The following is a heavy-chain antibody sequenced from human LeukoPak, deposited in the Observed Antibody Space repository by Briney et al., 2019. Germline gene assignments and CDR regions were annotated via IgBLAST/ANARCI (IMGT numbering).Heavy chain of an antibody. CDR3: ARDSTVYYDSSGRAIDY. J-gene: IGHJ4*02. D-gene: IGHD3-22*01. Sequence: LRLSCAASGFTFSSYSMNWVRQAPGKGLEWVSSISSSSSYIYYADSVKGRFTISRDNAKNSLYLQMNSLRAEDTAVYYCARDSTVYYDSSGRAIDYWGQGTLVTVSS. CDR1: GFTFSSYS. CDR2: ISSSSSYI. V-gene: IGHV3-21*01.